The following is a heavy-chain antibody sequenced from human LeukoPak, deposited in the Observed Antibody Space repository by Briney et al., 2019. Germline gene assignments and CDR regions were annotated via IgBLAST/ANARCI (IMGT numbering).Heavy chain of an antibody. D-gene: IGHD3-10*01. V-gene: IGHV1-2*06. CDR2: INPNSGGT. Sequence: ASVKVSCKATGYTFTGYYMHWVRQAPGQGLEWMGRINPNSGGTNYAQKFQGRVTMTRETSISTAYMELSRLRSDDTAVYYCARADYYGSGEDFDYWGQGTLVTVSS. CDR3: ARADYYGSGEDFDY. J-gene: IGHJ4*02. CDR1: GYTFTGYY.